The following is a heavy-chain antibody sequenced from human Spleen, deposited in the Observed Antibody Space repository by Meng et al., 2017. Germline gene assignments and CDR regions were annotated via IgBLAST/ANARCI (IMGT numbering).Heavy chain of an antibody. CDR1: GFIFSGSD. Sequence: ESLKISCAASGFIFSGSDIHWVRQASGKGLEWVGRIVTKTKNYATAYAASVRGRFTISRDDSLTTAYLQMNSLRSEDTALYYCTVYITGHIWGRGTMVTVSS. D-gene: IGHD6-19*01. V-gene: IGHV3-73*01. CDR2: IVTKTKNYAT. CDR3: TVYITGHI. J-gene: IGHJ3*02.